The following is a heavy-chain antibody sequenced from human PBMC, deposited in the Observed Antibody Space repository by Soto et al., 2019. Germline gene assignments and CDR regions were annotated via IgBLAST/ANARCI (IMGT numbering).Heavy chain of an antibody. CDR3: ARGDSTDCSFFLISFFYHRYMIF. CDR1: GYIFTDYH. CDR2: LTPQSART. D-gene: IGHD2-2*02. V-gene: IGHV1-2*06. J-gene: IGHJ6*02. Sequence: GASVKVSCKASGYIFTDYHINWVRQAPGKGPEWLGRLTPQSARTITAQKFQSPTTMTTATSTSTASMELTTLTSDDTTIYYCARGDSTDCSFFLISFFYHRYMIFWYQGTTVTGSS.